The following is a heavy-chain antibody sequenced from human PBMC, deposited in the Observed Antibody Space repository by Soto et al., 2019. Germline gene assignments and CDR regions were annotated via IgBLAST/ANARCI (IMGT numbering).Heavy chain of an antibody. CDR3: ARDSSPYYDFWSGFYTYFDY. D-gene: IGHD3-3*01. J-gene: IGHJ4*02. CDR2: ISSDGSST. V-gene: IGHV3-74*01. Sequence: PGGSTRLSCAASGFPFSSYSMNWVRQAPGKGLEWVSYISSDGSSTSYADSVKGRFTISRDNAKNTLYLQMNSLRADDTAVYYCARDSSPYYDFWSGFYTYFDYWGQGVQVTVS. CDR1: GFPFSSYS.